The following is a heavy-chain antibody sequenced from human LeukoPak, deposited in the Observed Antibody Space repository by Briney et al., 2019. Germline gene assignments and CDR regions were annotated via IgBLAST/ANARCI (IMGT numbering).Heavy chain of an antibody. V-gene: IGHV4-34*01. CDR1: GGSFSGYY. CDR3: ARGRPMIGRNWFDP. CDR2: INHSGST. Sequence: SETLSLTCAVYGGSFSGYYWSWIRQPPGKGLEWIGEINHSGSTNYNPSLKSRVTISVDTSKNQFSLKLSSVTAADTAAYYCARGRPMIGRNWFDPWGQGTLVTVSS. J-gene: IGHJ5*02. D-gene: IGHD3-22*01.